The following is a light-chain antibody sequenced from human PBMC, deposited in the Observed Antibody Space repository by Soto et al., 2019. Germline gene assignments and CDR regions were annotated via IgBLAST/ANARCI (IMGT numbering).Light chain of an antibody. CDR2: SDN. CDR3: AAWDDSLNGYV. J-gene: IGLJ1*01. Sequence: QSVLTQPPSASGTPGQRGTISCSGSSSNIGTYRVSWYQHFPGTAPRLLIYSDNQRPSGVPDRFSASKSGASASLAISGLQSEDEASFYCAAWDDSLNGYVFGTGTKVTVL. V-gene: IGLV1-44*01. CDR1: SSNIGTYR.